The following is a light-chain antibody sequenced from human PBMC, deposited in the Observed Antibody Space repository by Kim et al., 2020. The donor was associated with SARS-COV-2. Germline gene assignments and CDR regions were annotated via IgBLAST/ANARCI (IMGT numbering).Light chain of an antibody. J-gene: IGKJ1*01. V-gene: IGKV1-39*01. CDR3: QQSYTTPWT. CDR2: GAS. Sequence: ASVGEGVTITCRASQNIDGYLNWYRQSPGSAPDLLIFGASTLHSGVPSRFSASGSGTEFTPTITSLQPEDFATYFCQQSYTTPWTFGQGTKVDIK. CDR1: QNIDGY.